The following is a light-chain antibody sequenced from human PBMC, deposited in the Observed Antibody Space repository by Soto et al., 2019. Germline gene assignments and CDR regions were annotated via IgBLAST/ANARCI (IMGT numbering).Light chain of an antibody. J-gene: IGKJ2*01. V-gene: IGKV3-20*01. CDR1: QSVSSSY. CDR2: GAS. CDR3: QQYGSSLFMYT. Sequence: EIVLTQSPGNLSLSPGERATLSCRASQSVSSSYLAWYQQKPGQAPRLLIYGASSRATGIPDRFSGSGSGTDFTLTISRLEPEDFAVYYCQQYGSSLFMYTFGQGTKLEIK.